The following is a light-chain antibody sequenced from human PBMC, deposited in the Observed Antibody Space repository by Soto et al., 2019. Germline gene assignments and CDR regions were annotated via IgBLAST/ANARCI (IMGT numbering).Light chain of an antibody. CDR1: QSISSW. CDR3: QQYNSYPWT. J-gene: IGKJ1*01. CDR2: DAS. V-gene: IGKV1-5*01. Sequence: DIQMTQSPSTLSASVGDRVTITCRASQSISSWLAWYQQKPGKAPKLLIYDASSLESGVPSRFSGSGSGTEFTLTISSLQTDDFATDYCQQYNSYPWTFGQGTTVEIK.